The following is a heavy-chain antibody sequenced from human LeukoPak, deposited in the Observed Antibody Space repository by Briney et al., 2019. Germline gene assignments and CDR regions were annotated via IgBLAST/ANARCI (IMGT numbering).Heavy chain of an antibody. CDR2: VSGADGTT. Sequence: GGSLRLSCAASGFTFSAYGMSWVRQSPRKGLEWVSGVSGADGTTYYADSVKGRFTISRDNSKNTLYLQMNSLRAEDTAVYYCAKDRWELRSWGQGTLVTVSS. CDR1: GFTFSAYG. J-gene: IGHJ5*02. D-gene: IGHD1-26*01. CDR3: AKDRWELRS. V-gene: IGHV3-23*01.